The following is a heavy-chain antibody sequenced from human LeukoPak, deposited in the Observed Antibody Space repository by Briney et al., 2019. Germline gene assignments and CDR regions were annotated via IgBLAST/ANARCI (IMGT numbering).Heavy chain of an antibody. CDR3: AKDQGYDYVWGSYRYVPVVLDY. CDR2: ISGSGGST. V-gene: IGHV3-23*01. D-gene: IGHD3-16*02. Sequence: PGGSLRLSCAASGFTFSSYAMSWVRQAPGKGLEWVSAISGSGGSTYYADSVKGRFTISRDNSKNTLYLQMNSLRAEDTAVYYCAKDQGYDYVWGSYRYVPVVLDYWGQGTLVTVSS. J-gene: IGHJ4*02. CDR1: GFTFSSYA.